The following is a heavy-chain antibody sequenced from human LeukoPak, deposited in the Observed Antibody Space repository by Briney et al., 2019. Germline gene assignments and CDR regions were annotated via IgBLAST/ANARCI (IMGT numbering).Heavy chain of an antibody. D-gene: IGHD2-2*01. CDR3: AREMVPAASRYYYYYMDV. CDR1: GFTFDDYG. V-gene: IGHV3-20*04. CDR2: INWNGGST. Sequence: PGGSLGLSCAASGFTFDDYGMSWVRQAPGKGLEWVSGINWNGGSTGYADSVKGRFTISRDNAKNSLYLQMNSLRAEDTALYYCAREMVPAASRYYYYYMDVWGKGTTVTVSS. J-gene: IGHJ6*03.